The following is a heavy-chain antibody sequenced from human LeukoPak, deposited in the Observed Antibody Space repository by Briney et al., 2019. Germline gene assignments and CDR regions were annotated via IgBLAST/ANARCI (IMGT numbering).Heavy chain of an antibody. V-gene: IGHV3-30*18. J-gene: IGHJ6*04. Sequence: GRSLRLPCAASGFTFSSYGMHWVRQAPGKGLEWVAVISYDGSNKYYADSVKGRFTISRDNSKNTLYLQMNSLRAEDTAVYYCAKGLVPAAKMDYYYGMDVWGKGTTVTVSS. CDR3: AKGLVPAAKMDYYYGMDV. CDR2: ISYDGSNK. CDR1: GFTFSSYG. D-gene: IGHD2-2*01.